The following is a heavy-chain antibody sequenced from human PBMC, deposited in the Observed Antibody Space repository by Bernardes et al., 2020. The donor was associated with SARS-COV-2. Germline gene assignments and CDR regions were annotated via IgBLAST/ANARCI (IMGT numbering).Heavy chain of an antibody. CDR3: ARTFYYDRGGDSLFDY. J-gene: IGHJ4*02. D-gene: IGHD2-21*02. Sequence: ASVPVSCTASGYTFSDYYTHWLRQAPGRGLEWMGWISPKSGATNHAQKFQGRVTMTRDTSISTDYMELSRLRSDDTAVYYCARTFYYDRGGDSLFDYWGQGTAVTVSS. V-gene: IGHV1-2*02. CDR1: GYTFSDYY. CDR2: ISPKSGAT.